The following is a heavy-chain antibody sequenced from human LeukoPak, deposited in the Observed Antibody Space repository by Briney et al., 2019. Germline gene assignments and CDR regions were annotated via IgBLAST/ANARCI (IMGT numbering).Heavy chain of an antibody. V-gene: IGHV3-9*01. CDR3: AKDDRYCSSTSCDLGNAFDI. CDR1: GFTFDDYA. Sequence: GGSLRLSCAASGFTFDDYAMHWVRQAPGKGLEWVLGISWNSGSIGYADSVKGRFTISRDNAKNSLYLQMNSLRAEDTALYYCAKDDRYCSSTSCDLGNAFDIWGQGTMVTVSS. D-gene: IGHD2-2*01. J-gene: IGHJ3*02. CDR2: ISWNSGSI.